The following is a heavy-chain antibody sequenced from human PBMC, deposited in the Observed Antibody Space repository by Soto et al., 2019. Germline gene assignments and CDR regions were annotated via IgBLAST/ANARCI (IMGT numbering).Heavy chain of an antibody. CDR1: GFTFSSFE. V-gene: IGHV3-48*03. Sequence: GGSLRLSCVASGFTFSSFEMNWIRQAPGKGPEWIAVINPSGRTISYADSVKGRFTISRDNSKNTLYLQMNSLRAEDTAVYHCARDGHYDYWGQGTLVTVSS. CDR2: INPSGRTI. CDR3: ARDGHYDY. J-gene: IGHJ4*02.